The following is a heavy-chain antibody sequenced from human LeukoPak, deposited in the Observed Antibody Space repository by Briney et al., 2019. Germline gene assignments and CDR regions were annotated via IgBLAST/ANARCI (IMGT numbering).Heavy chain of an antibody. V-gene: IGHV4-4*07. Sequence: SETLSLTCTVSGGSISSYYWSWIRQPAGKGLEWIGRIYTSGSTNYNPSLKSRVTMPVDTSKNQFSLKLSSVTAADTAVYYCARGPSIVGASLFDYWGQGTLVTVSS. CDR1: GGSISSYY. CDR3: ARGPSIVGASLFDY. CDR2: IYTSGST. J-gene: IGHJ4*02. D-gene: IGHD1-26*01.